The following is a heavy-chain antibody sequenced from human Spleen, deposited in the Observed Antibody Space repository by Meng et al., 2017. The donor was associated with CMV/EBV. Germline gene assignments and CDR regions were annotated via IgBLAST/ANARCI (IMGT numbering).Heavy chain of an antibody. CDR1: GYSFTAYD. J-gene: IGHJ5*02. CDR3: VRVWNFPNWLDP. Sequence: SCKESGYSFTAYDIYWVRQAPGQGLEWMGIINPDGGSTNYAQKLQGRVTMTRDKSTSTVYMELSSLRSEDTAVYYCVRVWNFPNWLDPWGPGTLVTVSS. D-gene: IGHD1-1*01. V-gene: IGHV1-46*04. CDR2: INPDGGST.